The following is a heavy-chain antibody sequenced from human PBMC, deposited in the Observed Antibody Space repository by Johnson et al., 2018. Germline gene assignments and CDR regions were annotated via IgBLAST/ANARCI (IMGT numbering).Heavy chain of an antibody. CDR1: GVTFSRYW. J-gene: IGHJ6*02. V-gene: IGHV3-74*01. CDR2: INSDGDIL. D-gene: IGHD1-14*01. CDR3: AKDMSDVAITSYHYYYGMDV. Sequence: VQLVQSGGGLVKPGGSXTLSCVDSGVTFSRYWMYWVRQVPGKGLMWVSRINSDGDILSHADSVKGRFTLSIDNVQNTVFLQMNSLRPEDTAVYYWAKDMSDVAITSYHYYYGMDVRGQGTTVTVSS.